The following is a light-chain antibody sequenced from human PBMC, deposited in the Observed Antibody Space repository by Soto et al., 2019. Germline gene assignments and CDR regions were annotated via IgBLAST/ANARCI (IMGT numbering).Light chain of an antibody. J-gene: IGKJ3*01. Sequence: EIVLTQSPATLSLSPGERATLSCRASQSVSSYLAWYQQKPGQAPRLLIYDASNRATGIPARFSGSGSGTDFTLTISSLAPEDFAVYYCQQRGNWPFTFGPGTKVDIK. V-gene: IGKV3-11*01. CDR2: DAS. CDR1: QSVSSY. CDR3: QQRGNWPFT.